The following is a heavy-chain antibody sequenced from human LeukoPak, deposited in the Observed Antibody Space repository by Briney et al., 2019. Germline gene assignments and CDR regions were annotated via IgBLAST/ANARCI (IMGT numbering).Heavy chain of an antibody. V-gene: IGHV4-34*01. J-gene: IGHJ4*02. CDR3: ARGETVMITFGGVIVASSFDY. CDR1: GGSFSGYY. CDR2: INHSGST. D-gene: IGHD3-16*02. Sequence: SETLSLTCAVYGGSFSGYYWSWIRQPPGKGLEWIGEINHSGSTNYNPSLKSRVTISVDTSKNQFSLKLSSVTAADTAVYYCARGETVMITFGGVIVASSFDYWGQGTLVTVSS.